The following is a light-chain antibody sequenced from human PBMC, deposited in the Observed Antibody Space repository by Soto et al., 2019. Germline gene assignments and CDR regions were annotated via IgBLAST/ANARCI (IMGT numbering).Light chain of an antibody. CDR2: GAS. V-gene: IGKV3-15*01. Sequence: EIVMTQSPATLSVSPGERATLSCRASQSVSSNLAWYQQKPGQAPRLLIYGASTRATGIPARFSGSGSGTEFTLTISSLQSEDFATYYCQKYNSAPRTFGGGTKVDIK. CDR1: QSVSSN. CDR3: QKYNSAPRT. J-gene: IGKJ4*01.